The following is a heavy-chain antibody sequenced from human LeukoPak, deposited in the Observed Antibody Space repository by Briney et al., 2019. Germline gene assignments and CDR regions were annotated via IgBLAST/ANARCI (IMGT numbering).Heavy chain of an antibody. CDR1: GGTFSSYT. V-gene: IGHV1-69*04. Sequence: GSSVKVSCKASGGTFSSYTISWVRQAPGQGLEWMGRIIPILGIANYAQKFQGRVTITADKPTSTAYMELSSLRSEDTAVYYCARDAVSIARIAARPIPNWFDPWGQGTLVTVSS. CDR3: ARDAVSIARIAARPIPNWFDP. CDR2: IIPILGIA. D-gene: IGHD6-6*01. J-gene: IGHJ5*02.